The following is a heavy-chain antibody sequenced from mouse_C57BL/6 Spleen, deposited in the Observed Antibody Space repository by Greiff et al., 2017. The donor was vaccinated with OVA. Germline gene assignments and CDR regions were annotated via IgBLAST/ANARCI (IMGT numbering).Heavy chain of an antibody. CDR2: INYDGSST. D-gene: IGHD1-1*01. V-gene: IGHV5-16*01. J-gene: IGHJ1*03. CDR1: GFTFSDYY. CDR3: ARDLLRYWYFDV. Sequence: EVKLVESEGGLVQPGSSMKLSCTASGFTFSDYYMAWVRQVPEKGLEWVANINYDGSSTYYLDSLKSRFIISRDNAKNILYLQMSSLKSEDAATYDCARDLLRYWYFDVWGTGTTVTVSS.